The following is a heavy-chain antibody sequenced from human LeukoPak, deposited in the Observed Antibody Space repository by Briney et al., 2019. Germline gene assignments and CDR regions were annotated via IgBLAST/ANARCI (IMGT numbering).Heavy chain of an antibody. CDR3: AIFGGYSGYEPYYYGMDV. J-gene: IGHJ6*02. Sequence: GESLKISCKGSGYRFTSYWIGWVRQMPGKGLEWMGIIYPGDSDTRYSPSFQGQVTISADKSISTAYLQWSSLKASDTAMYYCAIFGGYSGYEPYYYGMDVWGQGTTVTVSS. D-gene: IGHD5-12*01. V-gene: IGHV5-51*01. CDR1: GYRFTSYW. CDR2: IYPGDSDT.